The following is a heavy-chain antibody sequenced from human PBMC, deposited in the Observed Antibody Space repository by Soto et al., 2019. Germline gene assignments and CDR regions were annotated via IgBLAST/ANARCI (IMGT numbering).Heavy chain of an antibody. J-gene: IGHJ4*02. D-gene: IGHD6-25*01. CDR3: ARRKERSGPHYFDY. V-gene: IGHV1-8*02. Sequence: GASVKVSCKASGYTFTTYDVSWVRQASGQGLEWMGWMNPSNGNTGYAQKFQGRVTMTRNTSISTVYTELSGLRPDDTAVYYCARRKERSGPHYFDYWGQGTRVTVSS. CDR1: GYTFTTYD. CDR2: MNPSNGNT.